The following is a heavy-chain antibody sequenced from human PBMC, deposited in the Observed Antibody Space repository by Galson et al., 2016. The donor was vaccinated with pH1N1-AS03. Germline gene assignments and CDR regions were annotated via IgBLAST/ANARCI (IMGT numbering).Heavy chain of an antibody. CDR1: GFIFSGNS. CDR2: ISPTGETT. J-gene: IGHJ4*02. CDR3: AKCDVSCQHSTLDY. Sequence: SLRLSCAASGFIFSGNSMSWVRQAPGKGLEWVAAISPTGETTPYADSVKSRFIISRDNSKNTLFLEMDSLRAEDTAVYYCAKCDVSCQHSTLDYWGQGTLVTVSS. V-gene: IGHV3-23*01. D-gene: IGHD2-2*01.